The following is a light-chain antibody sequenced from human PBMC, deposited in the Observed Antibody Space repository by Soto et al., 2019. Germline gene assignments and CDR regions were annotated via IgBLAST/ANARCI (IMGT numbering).Light chain of an antibody. CDR3: QQSYSTPRT. J-gene: IGKJ1*01. Sequence: DIQVTQSPSSLSASVGDRVTITCRSSQTISNYLNWYQQKPGKAPKLLIYAASSLQSGVPLRFSGSGSGTDFTLTINNLQPEDFATYYCQQSYSTPRTFGQGTKVEIK. CDR2: AAS. V-gene: IGKV1-39*01. CDR1: QTISNY.